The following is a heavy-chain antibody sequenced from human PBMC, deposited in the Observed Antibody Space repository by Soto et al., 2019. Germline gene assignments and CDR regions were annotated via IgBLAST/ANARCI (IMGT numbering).Heavy chain of an antibody. J-gene: IGHJ2*01. V-gene: IGHV4-34*01. Sequence: SETLSLTCAVYGGSFSGFYWGGIGKPQGKGLEWIGEINHSGSTNYNPSLKSRVTISADTSKNQFSLQLSSVTAADTAVYYCVSKLGSCTGGSCNWYFDLWGRGTLVTVSS. D-gene: IGHD2-15*01. CDR3: VSKLGSCTGGSCNWYFDL. CDR2: INHSGST. CDR1: GGSFSGFY.